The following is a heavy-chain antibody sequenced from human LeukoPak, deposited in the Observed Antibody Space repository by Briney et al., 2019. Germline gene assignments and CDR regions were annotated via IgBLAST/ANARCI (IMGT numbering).Heavy chain of an antibody. CDR3: ARDRGAGGWECGTY. CDR2: IKPNIGGT. CDR1: GYTFTNYY. V-gene: IGHV1-2*06. D-gene: IGHD1-26*01. J-gene: IGHJ4*02. Sequence: ASVKVSCKASGYTFTNYYMHWVRHAPGQGLEWMGRIKPNIGGTNFAKKFQGRVTMTRDTSINTAYMELSRLTPDDTAVYYCARDRGAGGWECGTYWGQGTLVTVSS.